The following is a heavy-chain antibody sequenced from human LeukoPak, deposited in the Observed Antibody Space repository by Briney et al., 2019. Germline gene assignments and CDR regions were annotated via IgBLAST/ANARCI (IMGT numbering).Heavy chain of an antibody. D-gene: IGHD4-17*01. CDR2: IYTSGST. V-gene: IGHV4-4*07. Sequence: SETLSLTCTVSGGSISSYYWSWIRQPAGKGLEWIGRIYTSGSTNYNPSLKSRVTMSVDTSKNQFSLKLSSVTAADAAVYYCARDRVDYGDSTGVYYFDCWGQGTLVTVSP. CDR1: GGSISSYY. J-gene: IGHJ4*02. CDR3: ARDRVDYGDSTGVYYFDC.